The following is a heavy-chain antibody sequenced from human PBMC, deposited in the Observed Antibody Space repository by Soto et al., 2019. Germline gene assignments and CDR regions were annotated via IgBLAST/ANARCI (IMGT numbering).Heavy chain of an antibody. CDR3: AVDGARIGY. CDR2: INNSGIT. J-gene: IGHJ4*02. CDR1: GGSFSGYY. Sequence: QVQLQQWGAGLLKPSETLSLTCAVYGGSFSGYYWNWIRQPPGKGLEWIGEINNSGITNYKQSLKGRVTISLDTFKSQFSVKLSSVTAADTAVYYCAVDGARIGYWGPGTLVTVSS. D-gene: IGHD2-15*01. V-gene: IGHV4-34*01.